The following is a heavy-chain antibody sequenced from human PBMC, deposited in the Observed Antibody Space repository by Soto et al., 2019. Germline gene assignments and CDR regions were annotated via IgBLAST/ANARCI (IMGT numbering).Heavy chain of an antibody. CDR2: IIPIFGTA. Sequence: GASVKVSCKASGGTFSSYAISWVRQAPGQGLEWMGGIIPIFGTANYAQKFQGRVTLSVDTPKNQFSLKLSSVTAADTAVYYCARTGRGLWGSYDGWGQGALVTVSS. CDR1: GGTFSSYA. D-gene: IGHD3-3*01. V-gene: IGHV1-69*06. CDR3: ARTGRGLWGSYDG. J-gene: IGHJ4*02.